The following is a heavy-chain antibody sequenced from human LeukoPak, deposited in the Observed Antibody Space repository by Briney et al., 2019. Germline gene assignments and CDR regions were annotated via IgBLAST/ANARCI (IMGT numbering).Heavy chain of an antibody. D-gene: IGHD6-6*01. CDR1: GYTFTSYG. J-gene: IGHJ4*02. CDR3: ARGPRGIAARQFSDY. CDR2: ISAYNGNT. Sequence: ASVNVSCKASGYTFTSYGISWVRQAPGQGLEWMGWISAYNGNTNYAQKLQGRVTMTTDTSTSTAYMELRSLRSDDTAVYYCARGPRGIAARQFSDYWGQGTLVTVSS. V-gene: IGHV1-18*01.